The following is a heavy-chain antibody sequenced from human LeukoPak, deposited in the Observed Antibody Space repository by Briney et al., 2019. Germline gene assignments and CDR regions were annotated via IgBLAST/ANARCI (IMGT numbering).Heavy chain of an antibody. CDR1: GFTVSSNY. CDR3: AKNPFVGYGSDYFDD. V-gene: IGHV3-53*01. Sequence: GGSLRLSCAASGFTVSSNYLTWVRQAPGKGLEWVSVIFSTGNTGYADSVKGRFTISRDNSKNTLYLQMDSLRAEDTAVYYCAKNPFVGYGSDYFDDWGQGTLVTVSS. D-gene: IGHD3-10*01. J-gene: IGHJ4*02. CDR2: IFSTGNT.